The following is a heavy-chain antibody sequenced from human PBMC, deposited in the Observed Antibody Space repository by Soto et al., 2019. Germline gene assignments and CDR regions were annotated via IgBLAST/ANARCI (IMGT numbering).Heavy chain of an antibody. D-gene: IGHD2-2*01. CDR2: INHSGSN. CDR1: GGSFSGYY. CDR3: ARGLTWDIVVVPAAIGNRFDP. V-gene: IGHV4-34*01. J-gene: IGHJ5*02. Sequence: QVHLQQWGAGLLKPSETLSLTCAVYGGSFSGYYWSWIRQPPGKGLEWSGEINHSGSNNYNPSLKSRVTRSVDTSKNQFSLKLSSVTAADTALYYCARGLTWDIVVVPAAIGNRFDPWGQGRLVTVSS.